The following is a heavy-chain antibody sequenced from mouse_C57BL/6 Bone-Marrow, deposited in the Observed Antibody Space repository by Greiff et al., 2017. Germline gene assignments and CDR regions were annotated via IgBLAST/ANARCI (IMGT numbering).Heavy chain of an antibody. J-gene: IGHJ2*01. D-gene: IGHD2-4*01. Sequence: QVQLQQPGAELVMPGASVKLSCKASGYTFTSYWMHWVKQRPGQGLEWIGEIDPSDSYTNYNQKFKGKSTLTVDKSSSTACMQLSSLTSEDSAVYYCARQDYDYWGQGTTLTVSS. V-gene: IGHV1-69*01. CDR3: ARQDYDY. CDR2: IDPSDSYT. CDR1: GYTFTSYW.